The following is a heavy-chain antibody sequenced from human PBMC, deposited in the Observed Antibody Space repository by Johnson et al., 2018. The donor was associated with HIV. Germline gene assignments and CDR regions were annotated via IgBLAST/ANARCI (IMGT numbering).Heavy chain of an antibody. CDR1: GFTFSDSY. Sequence: EVQLVESGGGWVKPGGSLSLSCAASGFTFSDSYMNWIRQAPGKGLEWVSVIYSGGSTYYADSVKGRFTISRDNSKNSLYLQMNSLRAEDTAVYYCGRESTGAGTAFDIWGQGTMVTVSS. CDR3: GRESTGAGTAFDI. J-gene: IGHJ3*02. D-gene: IGHD2-8*02. V-gene: IGHV3-66*01. CDR2: IYSGGST.